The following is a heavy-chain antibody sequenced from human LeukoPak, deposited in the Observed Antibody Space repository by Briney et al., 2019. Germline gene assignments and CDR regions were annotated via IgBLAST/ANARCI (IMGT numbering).Heavy chain of an antibody. D-gene: IGHD2-2*01. CDR3: ARVHQLLYYFDY. V-gene: IGHV4-59*12. CDR2: IYHSGST. Sequence: SETLSLTCTVSGGSISRDFWIWVRQPPGKGLEWIGYIYHSGSTYYNPSLKSRVTISVDRSKNQFSLKLSSVTAADTAVYYCARVHQLLYYFDYWGQGTLVTVSS. J-gene: IGHJ4*02. CDR1: GGSISRDF.